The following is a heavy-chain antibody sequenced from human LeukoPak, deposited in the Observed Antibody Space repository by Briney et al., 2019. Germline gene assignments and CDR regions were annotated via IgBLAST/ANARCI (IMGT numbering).Heavy chain of an antibody. CDR1: GYSFTSYW. V-gene: IGHV5-51*01. CDR2: IYPGDSDT. CDR3: ARLYSGSYSSRWFDP. J-gene: IGHJ5*02. Sequence: GESLKISCKGSGYSFTSYWIGWVRQMPGKGLEWMGIIYPGDSDTRYSPSFQGQVTISAGKSISTAYLQWSSLKASDTAMYYCARLYSGSYSSRWFDPWGQGTLVTVSS. D-gene: IGHD1-26*01.